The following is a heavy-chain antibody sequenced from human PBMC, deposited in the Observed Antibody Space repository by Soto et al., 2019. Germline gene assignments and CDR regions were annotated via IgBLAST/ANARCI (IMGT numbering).Heavy chain of an antibody. CDR3: VVSQKVARLRGWGFDY. CDR2: IYPGDSDT. Sequence: EVQLAQSGAEAKKPGESLKISCTTSGYTFSNYWIGWVRQMPGKGLEWVGIIYPGDSDTRYSPSFQGQVTISADKSINTAYLQWTTLRPPDPAIYYWVVSQKVARLRGWGFDYWCQGTLVTVTS. CDR1: GYTFSNYW. D-gene: IGHD2-8*02. J-gene: IGHJ4*02. V-gene: IGHV5-51*03.